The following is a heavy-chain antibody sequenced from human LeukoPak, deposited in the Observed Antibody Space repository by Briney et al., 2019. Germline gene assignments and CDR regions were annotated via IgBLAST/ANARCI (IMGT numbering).Heavy chain of an antibody. CDR3: AREIFFDSSGYYQCYFDY. CDR2: INGGNGNT. J-gene: IGHJ4*02. CDR1: GYTFTSYP. D-gene: IGHD3-22*01. Sequence: ASVKVSCKASGYTFTSYPMHWVRQAPGQRLEWMGWINGGNGNTKYSQKFQGRVTITRDTSATTAYMELSSLRSEDTAVYYCAREIFFDSSGYYQCYFDYWGQGTLVTVSS. V-gene: IGHV1-3*01.